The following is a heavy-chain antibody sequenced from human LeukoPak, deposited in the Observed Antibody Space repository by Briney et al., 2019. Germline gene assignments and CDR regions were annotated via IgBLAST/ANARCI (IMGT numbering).Heavy chain of an antibody. J-gene: IGHJ4*02. V-gene: IGHV6-1*01. CDR1: GDSFSSNSAA. D-gene: IGHD3-9*01. CDR2: TYHRSKWYN. Sequence: SQTLSLTCAISGDSFSSNSAAWNWIRQSPSRGLEWLGRTYHRSKWYNDYAVSVKSRITINPDTSKNQFSLQLNSVTPEDTAVYYCARAVSVSGADIFSFDYWGQGTLVTVSS. CDR3: ARAVSVSGADIFSFDY.